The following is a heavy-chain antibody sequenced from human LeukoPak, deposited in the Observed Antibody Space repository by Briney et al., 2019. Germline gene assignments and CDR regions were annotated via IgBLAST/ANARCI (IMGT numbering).Heavy chain of an antibody. Sequence: GESLKISCKGSGYSFTSYWISWVRQMPGKGLEWMGRIDPSDSYTNYSPSSQGHVTISADKSISTAYLQWSSLKASDTAMYYCASNYGDYEGDFDYWGQGTLVTVSS. CDR1: GYSFTSYW. CDR2: IDPSDSYT. CDR3: ASNYGDYEGDFDY. D-gene: IGHD4-17*01. J-gene: IGHJ4*02. V-gene: IGHV5-10-1*01.